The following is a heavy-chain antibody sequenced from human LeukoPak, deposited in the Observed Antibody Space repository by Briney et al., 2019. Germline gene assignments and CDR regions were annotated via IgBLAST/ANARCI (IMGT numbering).Heavy chain of an antibody. Sequence: ASVKVSCKASGYTFTSYGISWVRQAPGQGLEWMGWISAYNGNTNYAQKLQGRVTMTTDTSTSTAYMELRSLRSDDTAVYYCARDMVRGVIVSCDAFDIWGQGTMVTVSS. J-gene: IGHJ3*02. D-gene: IGHD3-10*01. CDR1: GYTFTSYG. CDR2: ISAYNGNT. CDR3: ARDMVRGVIVSCDAFDI. V-gene: IGHV1-18*01.